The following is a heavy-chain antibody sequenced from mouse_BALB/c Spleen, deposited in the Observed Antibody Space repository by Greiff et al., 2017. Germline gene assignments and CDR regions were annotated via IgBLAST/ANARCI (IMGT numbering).Heavy chain of an antibody. Sequence: VKLQESGPGLVAPSQSLSITCTVSGFSLTSYGVHWVRQPPGKGLEWLGVIWAGGSTNYNSALMSRLSISKDNSKSQVFLKMNSLQTDDTAMYYCASPITTATYYAMDYWGQGTSVTVSS. CDR1: GFSLTSYG. CDR3: ASPITTATYYAMDY. J-gene: IGHJ4*01. V-gene: IGHV2-9*02. CDR2: IWAGGST. D-gene: IGHD1-2*01.